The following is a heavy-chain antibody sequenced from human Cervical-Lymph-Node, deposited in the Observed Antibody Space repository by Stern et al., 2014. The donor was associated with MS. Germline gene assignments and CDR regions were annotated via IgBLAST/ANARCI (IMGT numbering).Heavy chain of an antibody. J-gene: IGHJ6*02. V-gene: IGHV1-69*01. CDR2: VIPRFGTT. CDR3: ARDNDDNGMDV. Sequence: VQLVQSGAEVKKPGSSVKVSCTASGDTFMNFGISWVRQAPGQGLEWMGGVIPRFGTTNYVEKFQGRLTINADESATTVYMELSSLRSEDTAVYYCARDNDDNGMDVWGQGTTVIVSS. CDR1: GDTFMNFG. D-gene: IGHD1-1*01.